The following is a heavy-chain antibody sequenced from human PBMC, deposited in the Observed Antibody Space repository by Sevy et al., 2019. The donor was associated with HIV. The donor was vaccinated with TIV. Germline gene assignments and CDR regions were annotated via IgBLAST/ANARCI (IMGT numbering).Heavy chain of an antibody. Sequence: ASVKVSCKVSGYTLTELSMHWVRQAPGKGLEWVGGFDPEDGETIYAQKFQGRVTMTSDTSTDTAYMELSSLRSEDTAVYYCATEGRRGYFDYWGQGTLVTVSS. CDR3: ATEGRRGYFDY. V-gene: IGHV1-24*01. CDR2: FDPEDGET. J-gene: IGHJ4*02. CDR1: GYTLTELS. D-gene: IGHD3-10*01.